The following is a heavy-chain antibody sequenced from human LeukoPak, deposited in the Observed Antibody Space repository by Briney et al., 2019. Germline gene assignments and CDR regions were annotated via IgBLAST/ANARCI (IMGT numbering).Heavy chain of an antibody. Sequence: GGSLRLSCAASGFTFSDYYMSWVRQAPGKGLEWVSAISGSGGSTYYADSVKGRFTISRDNSKNTLYLQMNSLRAEDTAVYYCAKDRRGYSYGPNPYYFDYWGQGTLVTVSS. D-gene: IGHD5-18*01. J-gene: IGHJ4*02. V-gene: IGHV3-23*01. CDR3: AKDRRGYSYGPNPYYFDY. CDR2: ISGSGGST. CDR1: GFTFSDYY.